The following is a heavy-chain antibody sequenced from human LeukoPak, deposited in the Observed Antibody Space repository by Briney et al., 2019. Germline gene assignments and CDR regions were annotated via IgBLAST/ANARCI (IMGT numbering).Heavy chain of an antibody. CDR3: AKGISPSLGWYRDNQFDY. Sequence: PGGSLRLSCAASGFTFSSYGMHWVRQAPGKGLEWVAVISYDGSNKYYADSVKGRFTISRDNSKNTLYLQMNSLRAEDTAVYYCAKGISPSLGWYRDNQFDYWGQGTLVTVSS. J-gene: IGHJ4*02. V-gene: IGHV3-30*18. CDR1: GFTFSSYG. CDR2: ISYDGSNK. D-gene: IGHD6-19*01.